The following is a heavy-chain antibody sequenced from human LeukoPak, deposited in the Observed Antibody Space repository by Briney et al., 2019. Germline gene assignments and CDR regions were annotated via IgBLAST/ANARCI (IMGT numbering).Heavy chain of an antibody. CDR2: ISGSGGST. CDR1: GFTFSSYA. J-gene: IGHJ6*03. Sequence: PGGSLRLSCAASGFTFSSYAMSWVRQAPGKGLEWVSAISGSGGSTYYADSVKGRFTISRDNSKNTLYLQMNSLRAEDTAVYYCAKMAEWIQLFYYYYYYMDVWGKGTTVTVSS. CDR3: AKMAEWIQLFYYYYYYMDV. D-gene: IGHD5-18*01. V-gene: IGHV3-23*01.